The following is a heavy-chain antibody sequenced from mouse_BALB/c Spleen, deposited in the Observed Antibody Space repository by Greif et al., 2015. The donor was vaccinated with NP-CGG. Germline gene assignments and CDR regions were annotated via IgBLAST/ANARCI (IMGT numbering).Heavy chain of an antibody. J-gene: IGHJ2*01. CDR3: ARSQGYYFDY. CDR1: GYAFSSYW. CDR2: IYPGDGDT. Sequence: VQRVESGAELVRPGSPVKISCKASGYAFSSYWMNWVKQRPGQGLEWIGQIYPGDGDTNYNGKFKGKATLTADRSSSTAYMQLRSLKSEDSAVYFCARSQGYYFDYWGQGTTLTVSS. V-gene: IGHV1-80*01.